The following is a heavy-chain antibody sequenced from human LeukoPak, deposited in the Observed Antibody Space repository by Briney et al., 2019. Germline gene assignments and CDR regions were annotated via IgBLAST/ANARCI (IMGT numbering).Heavy chain of an antibody. V-gene: IGHV4-59*01. CDR2: IYYSGTT. D-gene: IGHD3-10*01. CDR3: ARVLRPMASQYYFDY. CDR1: GASINTYY. Sequence: SETLSLTCTVSGASINTYYWIWIRQPPGKGLEWMVYIYYSGTTSYNPSLKTRVTISIDTSKNQFSLKLSSVTADDTAVYYCARVLRPMASQYYFDYWGQGTLVTVSS. J-gene: IGHJ4*02.